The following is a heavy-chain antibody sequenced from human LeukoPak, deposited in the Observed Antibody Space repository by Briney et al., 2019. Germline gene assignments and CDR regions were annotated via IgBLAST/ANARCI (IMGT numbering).Heavy chain of an antibody. J-gene: IGHJ4*02. V-gene: IGHV4-39*01. D-gene: IGHD3-10*01. CDR2: IFNSGST. CDR3: ARHTPYDGSGSYYKWALDY. Sequence: SETLSLTCTVSGGSISSSKYYWGWIRQPPGKGLEWIGTIFNSGSTHYNPSLKSRVTISVDTSKNQFSLKLSSVTAADTAVYYCARHTPYDGSGSYYKWALDYWGQGTLVTVSS. CDR1: GGSISSSKYY.